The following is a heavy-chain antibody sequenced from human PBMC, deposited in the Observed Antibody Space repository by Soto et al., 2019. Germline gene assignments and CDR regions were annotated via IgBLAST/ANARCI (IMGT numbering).Heavy chain of an antibody. V-gene: IGHV3-23*01. D-gene: IGHD1-26*01. CDR2: SGGRGART. Sequence: PGEGLGWVSRSGGRGARTYFADSVKGRFTISRDNSKNTLYLQMNSLRAEDTAVYYCAKDRSGSYVVEYFQHWGQGPLVTVSS. J-gene: IGHJ1*01. CDR3: AKDRSGSYVVEYFQH.